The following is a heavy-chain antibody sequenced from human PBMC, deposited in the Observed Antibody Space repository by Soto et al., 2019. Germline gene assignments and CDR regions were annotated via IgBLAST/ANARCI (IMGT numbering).Heavy chain of an antibody. D-gene: IGHD6-19*01. CDR3: GRGSIAVAGTRYGMDV. J-gene: IGHJ6*02. CDR2: IIPIFGTA. V-gene: IGHV1-69*13. Sequence: SVKVSCKASGGTFSSYAISWVRQDPGQGLEWMGGIIPIFGTANYAQKFQGRVTITADESTSTAYMELSSLRSEDTAVYYCGRGSIAVAGTRYGMDVWGQGTTVTVSS. CDR1: GGTFSSYA.